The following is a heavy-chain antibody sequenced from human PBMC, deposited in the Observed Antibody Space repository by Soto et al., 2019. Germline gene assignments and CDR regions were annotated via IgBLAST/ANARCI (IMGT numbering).Heavy chain of an antibody. Sequence: PSETLSLTCTVSGGSISSYYWSWIRQPPGKGLEWIGYIYYSGSTYYNPSLKSRVTISVDTSKNQFSLKLSSVTAADTAVYYCAGDYYYYGMDVWGQGTTVTVSS. V-gene: IGHV4-59*06. CDR3: AGDYYYYGMDV. CDR1: GGSISSYY. CDR2: IYYSGST. J-gene: IGHJ6*02.